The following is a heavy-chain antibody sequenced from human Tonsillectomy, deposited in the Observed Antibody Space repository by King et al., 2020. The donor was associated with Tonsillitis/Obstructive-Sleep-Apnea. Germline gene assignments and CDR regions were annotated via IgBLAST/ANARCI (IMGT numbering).Heavy chain of an antibody. CDR1: GYSFTSYW. Sequence: LLVQSGGEVKKPGESLRISCKGSGYSFTSYWISWVRQMPGKGLEWMGRIDPSDSYTNYSPSFQGHVTISADKSFSTAYLQWSSLKASDTAIYYCASTGDLYGSGNYFSNAMDVWGQGTTVTVS. D-gene: IGHD3-10*01. J-gene: IGHJ6*02. V-gene: IGHV5-10-1*03. CDR2: IDPSDSYT. CDR3: ASTGDLYGSGNYFSNAMDV.